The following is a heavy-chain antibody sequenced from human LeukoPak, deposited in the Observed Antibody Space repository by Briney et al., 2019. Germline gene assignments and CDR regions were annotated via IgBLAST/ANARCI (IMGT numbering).Heavy chain of an antibody. CDR1: GGSISSYY. Sequence: SETLSLTCTVSGGSISSYYWSWIRQPAGKGLEWIGRIYTSGSTNYNPSLKSRVTMSVDTSKNQFSLKLSSVTAADTAVYYCARSRVIAAAGKGYFDYWGQGTLVTVSS. J-gene: IGHJ4*02. CDR3: ARSRVIAAAGKGYFDY. CDR2: IYTSGST. D-gene: IGHD6-13*01. V-gene: IGHV4-4*07.